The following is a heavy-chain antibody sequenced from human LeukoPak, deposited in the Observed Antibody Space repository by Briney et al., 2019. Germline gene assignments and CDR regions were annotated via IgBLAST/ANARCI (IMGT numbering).Heavy chain of an antibody. D-gene: IGHD2-2*01. CDR2: ISSSSSSYI. CDR3: ARVPIGYCSSTSCHHFHY. CDR1: GFTFSSYS. J-gene: IGHJ4*02. Sequence: GGSLRLSCAASGFTFSSYSMNWVRQAPGKGLEWVSSISSSSSSYIYYSDSVKGRFTISRDNAKNSLYLQMNSLRAEDTAVYYCARVPIGYCSSTSCHHFHYWGQGTLVTVSS. V-gene: IGHV3-21*01.